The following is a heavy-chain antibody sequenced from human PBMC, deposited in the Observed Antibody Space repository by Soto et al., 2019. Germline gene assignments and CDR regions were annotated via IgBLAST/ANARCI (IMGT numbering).Heavy chain of an antibody. Sequence: QVQLVQSGAEVKETGSSVKVSCKASGGTFSSYTFSWVRQAPGQGLEWMGTIIPIIGIANYAQKFQGRVTMTADKSTSTAYMELRSLRSEDTAVYYCARQEGGTEGRDWFDPWGQGTLVTVSS. CDR2: IIPIIGIA. V-gene: IGHV1-69*02. CDR3: ARQEGGTEGRDWFDP. J-gene: IGHJ5*02. CDR1: GGTFSSYT. D-gene: IGHD2-15*01.